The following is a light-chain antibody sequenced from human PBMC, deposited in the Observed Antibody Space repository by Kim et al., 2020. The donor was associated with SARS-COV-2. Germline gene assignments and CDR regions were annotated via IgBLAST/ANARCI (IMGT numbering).Light chain of an antibody. J-gene: IGLJ2*01. CDR1: SSDVGGYNY. CDR3: CSYAGSYTWV. Sequence: SALTQPRSVSGSPGQSVTISCTGTSSDVGGYNYVSWYQQHPGKAPKLMIYDVSKRPSGVPDRFSGSKSGNTASLTISGLQAEDEADYYCCSYAGSYTWVFGGGTQRTVL. CDR2: DVS. V-gene: IGLV2-11*01.